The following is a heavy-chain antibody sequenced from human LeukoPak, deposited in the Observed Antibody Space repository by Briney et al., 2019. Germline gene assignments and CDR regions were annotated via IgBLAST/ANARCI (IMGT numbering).Heavy chain of an antibody. V-gene: IGHV4-34*01. CDR1: GGSFSGYY. D-gene: IGHD4-23*01. CDR3: ARVGSLSDGDSVGTPRWYFQH. Sequence: ETLCLTCAVYGGSFSGYYWSWICQPPGKGLEWIGEINHSGSTNYNPSLKSRVHISVHQSKNQFSLKLSSVTAADTAVYYCARVGSLSDGDSVGTPRWYFQHWGQSTLLADSS. J-gene: IGHJ1*01. CDR2: INHSGST.